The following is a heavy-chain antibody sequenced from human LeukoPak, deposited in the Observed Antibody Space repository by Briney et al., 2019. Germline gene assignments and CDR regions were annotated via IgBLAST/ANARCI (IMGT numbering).Heavy chain of an antibody. V-gene: IGHV3-30*18. CDR3: AKDGAGSWFPEAT. Sequence: GGSLRLSCGVWGFTFSSFGMQGVRQAAGKGGEGVALISYDGSNKQYADCEKGRYTISRDNSKNTLYLQMNGLRPEDTAVYYCAKDGAGSWFPEATSGQGTLVSVSS. CDR1: GFTFSSFG. D-gene: IGHD6-13*01. CDR2: ISYDGSNK. J-gene: IGHJ5*02.